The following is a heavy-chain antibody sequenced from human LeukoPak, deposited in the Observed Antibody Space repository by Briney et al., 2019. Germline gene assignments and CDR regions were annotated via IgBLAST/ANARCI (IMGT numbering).Heavy chain of an antibody. J-gene: IGHJ6*03. CDR3: ARSSSSWAYYYYYYMDV. V-gene: IGHV1-69*04. Sequence: SVKVSCKASGGTFSSYAISWVRQAPGQGLEWMGRIIPILGIANYAQKFQGRVTITTDESTSTAYMELSSLRSEDTAVYYCARSSSSWAYYYYYYMDVWGKGTTVTVSS. D-gene: IGHD6-13*01. CDR2: IIPILGIA. CDR1: GGTFSSYA.